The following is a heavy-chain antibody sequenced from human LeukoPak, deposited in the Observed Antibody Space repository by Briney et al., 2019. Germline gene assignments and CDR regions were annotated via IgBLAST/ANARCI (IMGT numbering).Heavy chain of an antibody. V-gene: IGHV3-23*01. CDR1: GFTFSSYA. CDR3: AKSISGSYDWFDP. CDR2: LSGSGGSP. Sequence: GGSLRLSCVASGFTFSSYAMSWVRQAPGKGLEWVSGLSGSGGSPYYADSVKGRFTISRDNSKNTLYLLMDSLSAEDTAIYYCAKSISGSYDWFDPWGQGTLVTVSS. J-gene: IGHJ5*02. D-gene: IGHD1-26*01.